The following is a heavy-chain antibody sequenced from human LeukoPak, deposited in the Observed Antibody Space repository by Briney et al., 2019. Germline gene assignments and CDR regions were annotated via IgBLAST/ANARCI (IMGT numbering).Heavy chain of an antibody. J-gene: IGHJ5*02. CDR2: ISYDGSNK. CDR3: AKDPLYRGVVHYPRWFDP. Sequence: GGSLRLSCAASGFTFSRYGMHWVRQAPGKGLEWVAVISYDGSNKYYADSVKGRFTISRDNSKNTLYLQMNSLRAEDTAVYYCAKDPLYRGVVHYPRWFDPWGQGTLVTVSS. CDR1: GFTFSRYG. V-gene: IGHV3-30*18. D-gene: IGHD3-10*01.